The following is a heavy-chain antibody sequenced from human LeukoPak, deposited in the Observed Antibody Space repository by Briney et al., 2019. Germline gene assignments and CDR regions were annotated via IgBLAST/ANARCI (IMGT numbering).Heavy chain of an antibody. CDR1: GFTFDDYA. J-gene: IGHJ4*02. D-gene: IGHD1-1*01. CDR2: IKEDRTAD. CDR3: VRGGWELDY. Sequence: PGGSLRLSCAASGFTFDDYAMHWVRQAPGKGLEWVAHIKEDRTADYYVDSVKGRFSISKDDGKNSLHLQMNSLRVEDTAVYYCVRGGWELDYWGQGTLVTVSS. V-gene: IGHV3-7*01.